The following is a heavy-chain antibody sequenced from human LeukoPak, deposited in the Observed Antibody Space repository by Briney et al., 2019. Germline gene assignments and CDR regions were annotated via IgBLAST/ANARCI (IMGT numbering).Heavy chain of an antibody. V-gene: IGHV4-39*01. CDR1: GGSISSSSYY. CDR2: IYYSGST. Sequence: SETLSLTCTVSGGSISSSSYYWGWIRQPPGKGLEWIGSIYYSGSTYHNPSLKSRVTISVDTSKNQFSLKLSSVTAADTAVYYCARHADYYYYYGMDVWGQGTTVTVSS. CDR3: ARHADYYYYYGMDV. J-gene: IGHJ6*02.